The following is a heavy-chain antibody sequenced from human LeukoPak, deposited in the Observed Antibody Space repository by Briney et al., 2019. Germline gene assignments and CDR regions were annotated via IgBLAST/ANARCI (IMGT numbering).Heavy chain of an antibody. Sequence: SETLSLTCTVSGGSISSGGYYWSWIRQHPGKGLEWIGYIYYSGSTYYNPSLKSRVTISVDTSKNQFSLKLSSVTAADTAVYYCARHVEMATIYFDYWGQGTLVTVSS. J-gene: IGHJ4*02. D-gene: IGHD5-24*01. CDR1: GGSISSGGYY. CDR2: IYYSGST. CDR3: ARHVEMATIYFDY. V-gene: IGHV4-31*03.